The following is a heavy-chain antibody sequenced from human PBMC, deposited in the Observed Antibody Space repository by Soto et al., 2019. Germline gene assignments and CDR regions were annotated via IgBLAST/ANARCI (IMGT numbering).Heavy chain of an antibody. CDR2: MNPNSGKA. CDR3: ARGTDGMDV. J-gene: IGHJ6*02. CDR1: GYTFTSYD. Sequence: ASVKVSCKASGYTFTSYDINWVRQATGQGLEWMGWMNPNSGKANYAQKLQGRVTMTTDTPTSTAYMELRNLRSDDTAVYYCARGTDGMDVWGQGTTVTVSS. V-gene: IGHV1-8*01.